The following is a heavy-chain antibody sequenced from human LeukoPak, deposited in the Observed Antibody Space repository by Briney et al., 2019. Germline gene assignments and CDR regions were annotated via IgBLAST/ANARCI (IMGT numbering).Heavy chain of an antibody. CDR3: ARGSSGAYYYYGMDV. V-gene: IGHV1-8*01. CDR1: GCTFTSYD. CDR2: MNPNSGNT. D-gene: IGHD6-19*01. J-gene: IGHJ6*02. Sequence: ASVKVSCKASGCTFTSYDINWVRQATGQGLEWMGWMNPNSGNTGYAQKFQGRVTMTRNTSISTAYMELSSLRSEDTAVYYCARGSSGAYYYYGMDVWGQGTTVTVSS.